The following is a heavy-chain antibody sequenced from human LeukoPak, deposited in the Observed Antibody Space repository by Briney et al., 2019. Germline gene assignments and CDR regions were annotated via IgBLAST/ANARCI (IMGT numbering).Heavy chain of an antibody. J-gene: IGHJ3*02. CDR1: GFTFSNFA. CDR3: AREDMTTVTTRWAFDI. D-gene: IGHD4-17*01. V-gene: IGHV3-30*04. Sequence: GGSLRLSCAASGFTFSNFAMHWVRQAPGKGLEWVAVISYDGSIKYYADSVKGRFTISRDNSKNMLYLQMNRLRAEDTAVYYCAREDMTTVTTRWAFDIWGQGSMVTVSS. CDR2: ISYDGSIK.